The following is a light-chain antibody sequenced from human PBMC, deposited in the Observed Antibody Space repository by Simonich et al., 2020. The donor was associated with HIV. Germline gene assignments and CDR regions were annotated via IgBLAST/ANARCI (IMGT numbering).Light chain of an antibody. CDR3: MQALQTPSIT. CDR2: LGS. Sequence: DIVMTQSPLSLPVTPGEPASIPCRSSQSLLHSNGYNYLDWYLQKPGQSPQLLIDLGSNQASGVPDRLSGSGSGTDFTLKISRVEAEDVGVYYCMQALQTPSITFGQGTRLEIK. CDR1: QSLLHSNGYNY. V-gene: IGKV2-28*01. J-gene: IGKJ5*01.